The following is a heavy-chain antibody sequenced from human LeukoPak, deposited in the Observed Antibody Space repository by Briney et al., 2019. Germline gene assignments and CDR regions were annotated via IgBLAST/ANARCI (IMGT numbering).Heavy chain of an antibody. D-gene: IGHD2-15*01. V-gene: IGHV3-33*01. CDR2: IWYDGSNK. Sequence: SGRSLRLSCAASGFTFSSYGMHWVRQAPGKGLEWVAVIWYDGSNKYYADSVKGRFTISRDNSKNTLYLQMNSLRAEDTAVYYCARDSKRYCSGGSCVHFDYWGQGTLVTVSS. J-gene: IGHJ4*02. CDR3: ARDSKRYCSGGSCVHFDY. CDR1: GFTFSSYG.